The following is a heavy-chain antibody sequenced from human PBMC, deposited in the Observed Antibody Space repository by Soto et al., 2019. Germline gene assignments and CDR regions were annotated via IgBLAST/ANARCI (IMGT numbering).Heavy chain of an antibody. J-gene: IGHJ6*02. CDR3: SRMGDVPYYYYGMDV. CDR2: INGYNGNT. V-gene: IGHV1-18*01. D-gene: IGHD3-16*01. CDR1: GYTFTSYG. Sequence: QVQLVQSGAEVKKLGASVKVSCKASGYTFTSYGISWVRQAPGQGLEWMGWINGYNGNTNHAQKLQGRVTMSTDTSTSTAYMELRSLRSDDSAVYYCSRMGDVPYYYYGMDVWGQGTTVTVSS.